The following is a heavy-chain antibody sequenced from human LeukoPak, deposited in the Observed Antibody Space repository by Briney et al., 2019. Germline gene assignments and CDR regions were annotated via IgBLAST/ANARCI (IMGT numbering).Heavy chain of an antibody. J-gene: IGHJ4*02. Sequence: GGSLRLSCAASGFAFSSAAMSWVRQAPGKGLEWVSSITGSAATTSYADSVKGRFIISRDISKNTLYLQMNTLRAEDTAVYYCAKGRLGVDYWGQGTLVTVSS. V-gene: IGHV3-23*01. D-gene: IGHD4-11*01. CDR1: GFAFSSAA. CDR3: AKGRLGVDY. CDR2: ITGSAATT.